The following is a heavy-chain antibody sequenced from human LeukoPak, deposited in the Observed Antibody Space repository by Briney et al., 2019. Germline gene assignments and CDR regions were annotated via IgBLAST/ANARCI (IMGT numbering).Heavy chain of an antibody. J-gene: IGHJ4*02. CDR3: ARDGRYCTNGVCYRSFDY. Sequence: SETLSRTCAVSGYSISSGYYWGWIRQPPGKGLEWIGSIYHSGSTYYNPSLKSRVTISVDTSKNQFSLKLSSVTAADTAVYYCARDGRYCTNGVCYRSFDYWGQGTLVTVSS. V-gene: IGHV4-38-2*02. CDR2: IYHSGST. CDR1: GYSISSGYY. D-gene: IGHD2-8*01.